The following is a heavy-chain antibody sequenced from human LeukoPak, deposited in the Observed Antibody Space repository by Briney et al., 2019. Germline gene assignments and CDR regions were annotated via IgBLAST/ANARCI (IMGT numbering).Heavy chain of an antibody. CDR1: GFTFSRYG. Sequence: GGSLRLSCAASGFTFSRYGTHWVRQAPGKGLEWVANIKQDGSEKDYVDSVKGRFTISRDNAKNSLYLQMNSLTAEDTAVYYCARESFAARWDWGQGTLVTVSS. D-gene: IGHD6-6*01. CDR3: ARESFAARWD. V-gene: IGHV3-7*01. CDR2: IKQDGSEK. J-gene: IGHJ4*02.